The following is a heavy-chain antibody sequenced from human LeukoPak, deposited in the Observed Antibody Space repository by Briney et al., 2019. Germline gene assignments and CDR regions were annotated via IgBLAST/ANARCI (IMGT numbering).Heavy chain of an antibody. CDR3: ARGGGVVVTAAHFDY. CDR2: IHYTGST. D-gene: IGHD2-21*02. CDR1: GGSINSYY. Sequence: PSETLSLTCTVSGGSINSYYWSWIRQPPGKGLECIGYIHYTGSTNYNPSLKSRVTISVDTSKSQFSLKLSSVTAADTAVYYCARGGGVVVTAAHFDYWGRGTLVTVSS. V-gene: IGHV4-59*01. J-gene: IGHJ4*02.